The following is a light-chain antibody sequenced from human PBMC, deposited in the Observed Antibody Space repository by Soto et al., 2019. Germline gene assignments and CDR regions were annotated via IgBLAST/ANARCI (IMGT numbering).Light chain of an antibody. CDR1: NSNIGNNY. CDR3: GTWDSSLSAGV. Sequence: QSALTQPPSVSAAPGQKVTVSCSGSNSNIGNNYVSWYQQLPGTAPKVLIYENNKRPSGIPDRFSGSKSGTSATLGITGLQTGDEADYYCGTWDSSLSAGVFGTGTKSPS. CDR2: ENN. J-gene: IGLJ1*01. V-gene: IGLV1-51*02.